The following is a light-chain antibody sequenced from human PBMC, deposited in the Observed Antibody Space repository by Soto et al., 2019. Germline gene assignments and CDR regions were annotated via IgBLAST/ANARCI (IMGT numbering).Light chain of an antibody. V-gene: IGKV1-5*01. CDR3: QQYYSYPPT. Sequence: DIQMTQSPSTLPASVGDRVTITCRASQSISNWLAWYQQKPGKAPKLLIYAASTLQSGVPSRFSGSGSGTDFTLTISCLQSEDFATYYCQQYYSYPPTFGQGTKVDI. J-gene: IGKJ1*01. CDR2: AAS. CDR1: QSISNW.